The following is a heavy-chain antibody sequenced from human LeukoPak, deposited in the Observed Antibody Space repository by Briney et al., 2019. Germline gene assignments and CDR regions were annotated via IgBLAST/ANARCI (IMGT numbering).Heavy chain of an antibody. J-gene: IGHJ3*02. CDR2: ISYDGRDK. Sequence: PGRSLRLSCAASDFTFSMYAMHWVRQPPGKGLEWVAVISYDGRDKYYTDSVKGRFTISRDNSKNTLYLQMSSLRPEDMAIYYCASSSWSHLDTAFDIWGQGTVVAVSS. CDR1: DFTFSMYA. CDR3: ASSSWSHLDTAFDI. D-gene: IGHD3-3*01. V-gene: IGHV3-30*04.